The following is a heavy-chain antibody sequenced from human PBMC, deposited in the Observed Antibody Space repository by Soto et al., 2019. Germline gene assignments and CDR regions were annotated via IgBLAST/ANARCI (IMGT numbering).Heavy chain of an antibody. V-gene: IGHV1-18*01. J-gene: IGHJ3*02. Sequence: AVKVSCKASGYTFTSSGIRWVRPAPGQGLEWMGWISADNGNTNYAQKLQGRVTMTTDTSTSTAYMELRSLRSDDTAVYYCARGTLAEVFDIPGQRTMVTGSS. D-gene: IGHD6-19*01. CDR2: ISADNGNT. CDR1: GYTFTSSG. CDR3: ARGTLAEVFDI.